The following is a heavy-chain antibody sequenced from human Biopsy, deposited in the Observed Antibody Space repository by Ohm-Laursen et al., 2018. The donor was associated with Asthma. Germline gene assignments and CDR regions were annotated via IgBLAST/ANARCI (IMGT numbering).Heavy chain of an antibody. D-gene: IGHD6-13*01. CDR2: VHSTGST. V-gene: IGHV4-59*01. Sequence: TLSLTCTVSPGSINDYYWNWIRQFPGKGLEWIGYVHSTGSTRFNPSLKSRLTISVDTSVAQVSLKLTSVTAADTAVYYCARATSTWSQSGPHYFDHWGQGTLVTVSS. J-gene: IGHJ4*02. CDR1: PGSINDYY. CDR3: ARATSTWSQSGPHYFDH.